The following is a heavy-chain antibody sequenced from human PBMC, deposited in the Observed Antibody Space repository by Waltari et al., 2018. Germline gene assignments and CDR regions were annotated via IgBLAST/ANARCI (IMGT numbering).Heavy chain of an antibody. D-gene: IGHD3-22*01. V-gene: IGHV5-51*01. Sequence: EVQLVQAGAEVTQHGESLKVSCKGSGYNFNNYWIGLLRQKPGKGLEWLGIIYRGDSDTRYSPAFEGQVSISADKSISTAYLQWSSLRASDTAMYYCARLPPDTSGYFPYYFDHWGQGTLVTVSS. J-gene: IGHJ4*02. CDR3: ARLPPDTSGYFPYYFDH. CDR2: IYRGDSDT. CDR1: GYNFNNYW.